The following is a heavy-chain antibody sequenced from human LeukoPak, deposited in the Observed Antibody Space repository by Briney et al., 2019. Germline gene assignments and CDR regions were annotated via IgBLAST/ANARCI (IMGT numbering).Heavy chain of an antibody. D-gene: IGHD3-22*01. V-gene: IGHV3-74*01. Sequence: GGALRLSCAPSRFTFSTYWMHWVRQAPGNGLVGVSRIKRDGSTNDADAVKGRCAISRDNAKHTLSLEIHSLSPEDTGVYYCARAPSEIGGYSPEYFRHWGQGTLVTVSS. CDR1: RFTFSTYW. CDR3: ARAPSEIGGYSPEYFRH. J-gene: IGHJ1*01. CDR2: IKRDGST.